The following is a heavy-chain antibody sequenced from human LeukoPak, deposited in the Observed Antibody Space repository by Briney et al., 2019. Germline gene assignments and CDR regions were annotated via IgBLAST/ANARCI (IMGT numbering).Heavy chain of an antibody. D-gene: IGHD3-10*01. CDR2: ISYSGST. V-gene: IGHV4-39*06. CDR1: GVSIRSSVPITSSMLY. Sequence: PSETLSLTCTVSGVSIRSSVPITSSMLYWAWVRQPPGKGLEWIGDISYSGSTKYNPSLKSRVTISVDTSKIQFTLKLSSVTAADTAVYYCARDRGLGSPRLDYWGQGTLITVSS. J-gene: IGHJ4*02. CDR3: ARDRGLGSPRLDY.